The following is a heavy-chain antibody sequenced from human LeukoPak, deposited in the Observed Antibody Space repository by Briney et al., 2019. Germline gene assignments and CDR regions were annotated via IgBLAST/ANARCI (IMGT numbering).Heavy chain of an antibody. CDR2: ISYDGSNK. J-gene: IGHJ3*02. Sequence: TGRSLRLSCAASGFTFSSYAMHWVRQAPGKGLEWVAVISYDGSNKYYADSVKGRFTISRDNSKNTLYLQMNSLRAEDTAVYYCARDLRGCSGGSCYSAPDAFDIWGQGTMVTVSS. D-gene: IGHD2-15*01. CDR1: GFTFSSYA. V-gene: IGHV3-30-3*01. CDR3: ARDLRGCSGGSCYSAPDAFDI.